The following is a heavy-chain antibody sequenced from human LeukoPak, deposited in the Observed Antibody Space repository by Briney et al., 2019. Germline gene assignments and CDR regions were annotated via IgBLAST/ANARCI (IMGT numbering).Heavy chain of an antibody. CDR2: IIPIFGTA. D-gene: IGHD5-18*01. V-gene: IGHV1-69*13. CDR3: ARDQGDSYAFDY. J-gene: IGHJ4*02. CDR1: GGTFSSYA. Sequence: SVKVSCKGSGGTFSSYAISWVRQAPGQGLEWMGGIIPIFGTANYAQKFQGRVTITADESTSTAYMELSSLRSEDTAVYYCARDQGDSYAFDYWGQGTLVTVSS.